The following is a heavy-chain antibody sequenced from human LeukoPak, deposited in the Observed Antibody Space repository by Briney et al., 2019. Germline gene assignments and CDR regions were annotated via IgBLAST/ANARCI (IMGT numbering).Heavy chain of an antibody. CDR3: ARAGAGSSAFLFNS. CDR1: GDSVSNNRAI. V-gene: IGHV6-1*01. D-gene: IGHD6-6*01. Sequence: SQTLSLTCAISGDSVSNNRAIWHWIRQSPSGGLEWLGRTYYRSKWYDDCAASVKGRITINPDTSQNQFSLHLNSVTPEDTAVYYCARAGAGSSAFLFNSWGQGTLVTVSS. J-gene: IGHJ4*02. CDR2: TYYRSKWYD.